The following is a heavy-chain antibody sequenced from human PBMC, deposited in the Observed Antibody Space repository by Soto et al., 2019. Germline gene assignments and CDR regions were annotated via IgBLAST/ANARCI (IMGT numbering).Heavy chain of an antibody. V-gene: IGHV4-31*03. J-gene: IGHJ4*02. CDR2: IYYSGST. D-gene: IGHD3-3*01. Sequence: TLSLTCTVSGGSISSGGYYWSWIRQHPGKGLEWIGYIYYSGSTYYNPSLKSRVTISVDTSKNQFSLKLSSVTAADTAVYYCARDVNTRVAHYDFWSGSDRYFDYWGQGTLVTVSS. CDR3: ARDVNTRVAHYDFWSGSDRYFDY. CDR1: GGSISSGGYY.